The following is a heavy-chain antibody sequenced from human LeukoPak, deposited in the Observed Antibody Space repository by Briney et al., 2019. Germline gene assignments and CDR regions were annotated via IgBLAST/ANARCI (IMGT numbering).Heavy chain of an antibody. V-gene: IGHV3-66*01. Sequence: GGSLRLSCAASGFTFSSNNMNWVRQAPGKGLEWVAVIYNGGNTYYADSVKDRFTISRDNSKNTMYVQMNGLSTEDTAVYYCARGTEHRTYGWGAFDIWGQGTMVTVSS. CDR2: IYNGGNT. CDR1: GFTFSSNN. CDR3: ARGTEHRTYGWGAFDI. J-gene: IGHJ3*02. D-gene: IGHD2-8*02.